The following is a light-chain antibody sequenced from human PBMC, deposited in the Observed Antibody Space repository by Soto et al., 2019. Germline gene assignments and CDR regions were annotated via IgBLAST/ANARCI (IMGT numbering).Light chain of an antibody. Sequence: DIPMTQSPSTLSASVGDRVTITCRASQTISSGLAWYQQKPGKAPKVLIYDASTLESGVPSRFSGSGSGTEFTLTISSLQPDDFATYYCQQYKSYKTFGQGTKVDIK. CDR3: QQYKSYKT. CDR2: DAS. J-gene: IGKJ1*01. V-gene: IGKV1-5*01. CDR1: QTISSG.